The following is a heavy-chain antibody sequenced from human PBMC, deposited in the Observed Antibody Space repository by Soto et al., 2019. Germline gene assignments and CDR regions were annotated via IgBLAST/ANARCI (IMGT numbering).Heavy chain of an antibody. CDR3: AKGASGYDPGYYGMDV. V-gene: IGHV3-23*01. CDR2: ISGSGGST. D-gene: IGHD5-12*01. J-gene: IGHJ6*02. Sequence: PGGSLRLSCAASGFTFSSYAMSWVRQAPGKGLEWVSAISGSGGSTYYADSVKGRFTISRDNSKNTLYLQMNSLRAEDTVVYYCAKGASGYDPGYYGMDVWGQGTTVTVSS. CDR1: GFTFSSYA.